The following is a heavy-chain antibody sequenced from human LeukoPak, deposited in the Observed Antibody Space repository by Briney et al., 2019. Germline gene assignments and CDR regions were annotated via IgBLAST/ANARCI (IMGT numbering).Heavy chain of an antibody. V-gene: IGHV3-23*01. D-gene: IGHD6-19*01. J-gene: IGHJ4*02. CDR3: ASSSGYSSGWYGQVDY. CDR2: ISGSGHTT. CDR1: GFTLTGSA. Sequence: GGSLRLSCAASGFTLTGSAMSWVRQAPGKGLEWVSVISGSGHTTYYADSVKGRFTVSRDNSKNTLYLQMNSLRAEDTAVYYCASSSGYSSGWYGQVDYWGQGTLVTVSS.